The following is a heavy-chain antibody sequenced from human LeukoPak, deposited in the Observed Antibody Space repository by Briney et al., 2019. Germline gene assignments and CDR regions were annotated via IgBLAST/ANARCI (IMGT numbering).Heavy chain of an antibody. J-gene: IGHJ4*02. D-gene: IGHD3-22*01. CDR3: ARAETDCDSSLYYGSPYYFDY. Sequence: GGSLRLSCAASGFTFSTYWMSWVRQAPGQGLEWVANIKEDGSEKYYVDSVKGRFTISRDNAKNSLYLQMNSLRAEDTAVYYCARAETDCDSSLYYGSPYYFDYWGQGTLITVSA. V-gene: IGHV3-7*01. CDR1: GFTFSTYW. CDR2: IKEDGSEK.